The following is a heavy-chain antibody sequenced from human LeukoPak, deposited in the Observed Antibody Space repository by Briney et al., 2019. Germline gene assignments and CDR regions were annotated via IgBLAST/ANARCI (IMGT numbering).Heavy chain of an antibody. Sequence: GGSLRLSCAASGFTFSSYWMSWVRQAPGKGLEWVANIKQDGSEKYYVDSVKGRFTISRDNAKNSLYLQMNSLRAEDTAVYYCASLPRSYYYYMDVWGKGTTVTVSS. CDR2: IKQDGSEK. J-gene: IGHJ6*03. CDR3: ASLPRSYYYYMDV. CDR1: GFTFSSYW. V-gene: IGHV3-7*01.